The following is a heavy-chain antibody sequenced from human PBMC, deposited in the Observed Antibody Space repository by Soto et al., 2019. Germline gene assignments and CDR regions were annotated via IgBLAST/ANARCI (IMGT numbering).Heavy chain of an antibody. D-gene: IGHD4-17*01. CDR2: ISWNSGTI. V-gene: IGHV3-9*01. Sequence: EVQLVESGGGLAQPGRSLRLYCAASGFTFDDYAMHWVRQAPGKGLEWVSGISWNSGTIAYADSVKGRFTISRDNAKNSLYLQMNSLRVEDTALYYCAKEPMTAVTTRYFDLWGRGTLVTVSS. CDR3: AKEPMTAVTTRYFDL. CDR1: GFTFDDYA. J-gene: IGHJ2*01.